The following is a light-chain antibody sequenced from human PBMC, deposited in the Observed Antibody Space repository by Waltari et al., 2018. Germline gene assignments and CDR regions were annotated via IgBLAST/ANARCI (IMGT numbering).Light chain of an antibody. CDR3: QQYDNLPLT. Sequence: DIQMTQSPSSLSASVGDRVTISCQASQDISIYLNWYQQKPGKAPKLLIYYTSNLETGVPSRFSGSGSGTDFTFTISSLQPEDIATYYCQQYDNLPLTFGGGTKVEIK. CDR2: YTS. CDR1: QDISIY. V-gene: IGKV1-33*01. J-gene: IGKJ4*01.